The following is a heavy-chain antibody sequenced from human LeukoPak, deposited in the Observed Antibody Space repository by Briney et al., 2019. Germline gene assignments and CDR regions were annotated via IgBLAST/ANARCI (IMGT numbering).Heavy chain of an antibody. D-gene: IGHD3-16*01. V-gene: IGHV3-23*01. Sequence: PGGSLRLSCAASGFTFSSYWMSWVRQAPGKGLQWVSAISDSGGDTYYADSVKGRFTISRDNSKNTLYLHMSSLRAEDTAIYYCAKHPRRMARLITFGGGRPYYFDYWGQGTLVTVSS. CDR1: GFTFSSYW. J-gene: IGHJ4*02. CDR3: AKHPRRMARLITFGGGRPYYFDY. CDR2: ISDSGGDT.